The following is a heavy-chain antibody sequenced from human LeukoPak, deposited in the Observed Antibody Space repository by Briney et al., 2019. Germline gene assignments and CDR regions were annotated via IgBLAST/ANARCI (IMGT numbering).Heavy chain of an antibody. J-gene: IGHJ4*02. CDR3: ARDGSSGYLHFDY. D-gene: IGHD3-22*01. Sequence: GGSLRLSCAASGFTFSSNGMHWVRQAPGKGLEWVAVIWHDGSNKYYSDPVKGRFTISRDNSKNTLYLQMTSLRVEGTAVYYCARDGSSGYLHFDYWGQGTLVTVSS. CDR2: IWHDGSNK. V-gene: IGHV3-33*01. CDR1: GFTFSSNG.